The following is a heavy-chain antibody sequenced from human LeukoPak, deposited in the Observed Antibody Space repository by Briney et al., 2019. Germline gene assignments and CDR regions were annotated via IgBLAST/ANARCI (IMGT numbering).Heavy chain of an antibody. CDR3: ARRGVSACGGVCGAFDI. CDR2: IYPGDSDT. CDR1: GYSFTSYW. V-gene: IGHV5-51*01. Sequence: GESLKISCKGSGYSFTSYWIGWVRQMPGKGLEWMGIIYPGDSDTRYSPSFQGQVTISADKSISTAYLQWSSLKASDTAMYYCARRGVSACGGVCGAFDIWGQGIMVTVSS. J-gene: IGHJ3*02. D-gene: IGHD2-8*02.